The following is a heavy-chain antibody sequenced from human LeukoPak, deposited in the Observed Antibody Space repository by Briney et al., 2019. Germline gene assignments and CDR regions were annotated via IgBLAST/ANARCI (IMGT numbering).Heavy chain of an antibody. D-gene: IGHD6-13*01. CDR1: GFSFSSYA. Sequence: QAGGSLRLSCAASGFSFSSYAMSWVRQAPGKGLEWVSAISGSGGSTYYADSVKGRFTISRDNSKNTLYLQMNSLTAEDTALYYCASPLRSGSSSWYRVDYWAQGTLVTVSS. J-gene: IGHJ4*02. CDR2: ISGSGGST. CDR3: ASPLRSGSSSWYRVDY. V-gene: IGHV3-23*01.